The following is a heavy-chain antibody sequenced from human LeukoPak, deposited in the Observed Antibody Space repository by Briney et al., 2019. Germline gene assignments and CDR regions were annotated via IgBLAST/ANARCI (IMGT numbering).Heavy chain of an antibody. CDR1: GYTFTSYD. CDR3: ARGGIAAAGRGLDV. Sequence: AASVKVSCKASGYTFTSYDINWARQATGQGLEWMGWMNPNSGNTGYAQKFRGRVTMTRNTSISTAYMELSSLRSEDTAVYYCARGGIAAAGRGLDVWGKGTTVTVSS. D-gene: IGHD6-13*01. CDR2: MNPNSGNT. J-gene: IGHJ6*04. V-gene: IGHV1-8*01.